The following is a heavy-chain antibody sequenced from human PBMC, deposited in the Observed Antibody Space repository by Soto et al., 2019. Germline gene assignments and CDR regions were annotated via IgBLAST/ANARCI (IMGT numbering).Heavy chain of an antibody. CDR3: ARLIWWHVVVPAAKGSGMDV. D-gene: IGHD2-2*01. CDR2: IIPSFGTA. CDR1: GGTFSSYA. V-gene: IGHV1-69*06. Sequence: QVQLVQSGAEVKKPGSSVKVSCKASGGTFSSYAISWVRQAPGQGLAWMGGIIPSFGTANYARQFQGRVTITADTSASTAYMELSSLGSEYTAVYYCARLIWWHVVVPAAKGSGMDVWGQGTTVTVSS. J-gene: IGHJ6*02.